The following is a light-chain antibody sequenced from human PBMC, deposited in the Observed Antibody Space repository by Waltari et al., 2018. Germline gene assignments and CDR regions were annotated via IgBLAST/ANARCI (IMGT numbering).Light chain of an antibody. CDR3: HQYKSYPIT. Sequence: DIQMTQSPSSLSASVGDRVTITCRASQDISNLVAWFQQKPGKAPKSLVYLISTWQSGVPSRFSGSGSGTNFTLTISSLQPEDFATYYCHQYKSYPITFGPGTKVDIK. V-gene: IGKV1-16*01. CDR1: QDISNL. CDR2: LIS. J-gene: IGKJ3*01.